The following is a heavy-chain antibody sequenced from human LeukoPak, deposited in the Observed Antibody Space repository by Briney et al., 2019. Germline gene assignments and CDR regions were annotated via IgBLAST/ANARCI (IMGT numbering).Heavy chain of an antibody. Sequence: PSETLSLTCTVSGGSISSSSYYWGWIRQPPGKGLEWIGSIYYSGSTYYNPSLNSRVTISVDTSKNQFSLKLSSVTAADTAVYYCARDTSMVFDYWGQGVVVTVSS. CDR3: ARDTSMVFDY. CDR2: IYYSGST. CDR1: GGSISSSSYY. D-gene: IGHD5-18*01. V-gene: IGHV4-39*01. J-gene: IGHJ4*02.